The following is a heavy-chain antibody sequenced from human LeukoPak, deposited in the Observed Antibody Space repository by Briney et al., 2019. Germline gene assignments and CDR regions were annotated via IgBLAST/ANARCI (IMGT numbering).Heavy chain of an antibody. V-gene: IGHV3-53*01. D-gene: IGHD5-12*01. CDR3: ARYSGYDSDWGMGGLNFDY. CDR1: GFTVSSNY. J-gene: IGHJ4*02. CDR2: IYSGGST. Sequence: GGSLRLSCAASGFTVSSNYMSWVRQAPGKGLEWVSVIYSGGSTYYADSVKGRFTISRDNSKNTLYLQMNSLRAEDTAVYYCARYSGYDSDWGMGGLNFDYWGQGTLVTVSS.